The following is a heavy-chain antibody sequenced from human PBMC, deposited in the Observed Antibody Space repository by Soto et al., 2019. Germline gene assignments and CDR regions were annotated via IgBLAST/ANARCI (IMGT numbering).Heavy chain of an antibody. V-gene: IGHV5-51*01. CDR2: IYPGDSDT. CDR3: ARHDSSSSGDYYYGMDV. J-gene: IGHJ6*02. D-gene: IGHD6-6*01. CDR1: GYSFTSYW. Sequence: GESLKISCKGSGYSFTSYWIGWVRQMPGKGLEWMGIIYPGDSDTRYSPSFQGQVTISADKSISTAYLQWSSLKASDTAMYYCARHDSSSSGDYYYGMDVWGQGXTVTVSS.